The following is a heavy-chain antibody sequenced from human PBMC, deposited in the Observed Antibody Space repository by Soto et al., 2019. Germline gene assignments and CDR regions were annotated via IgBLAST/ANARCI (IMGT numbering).Heavy chain of an antibody. CDR1: GFTFTSSA. Sequence: QMQLVQSGPEVKKPGTSVKVSCKASGFTFTSSAMQWVRQARGQRLEWIGWILVVSGNTNYAQKFQERVTITRDMSTSTAYMELSSLRSGDTAVYYCAADRDGDCSSTSCRNFWAGFDPWGQGTLVTVSS. J-gene: IGHJ5*02. V-gene: IGHV1-58*02. CDR2: ILVVSGNT. D-gene: IGHD2-2*01. CDR3: AADRDGDCSSTSCRNFWAGFDP.